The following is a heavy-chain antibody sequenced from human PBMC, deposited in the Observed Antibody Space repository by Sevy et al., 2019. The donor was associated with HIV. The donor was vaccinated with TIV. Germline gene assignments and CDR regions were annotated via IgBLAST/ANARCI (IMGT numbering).Heavy chain of an antibody. J-gene: IGHJ5*02. CDR1: GGSISSYY. CDR3: ARENKAAAGWAVGWFDP. V-gene: IGHV4-59*01. CDR2: IYYSRST. Sequence: SETLSLTCTVSGGSISSYYWSWIRQPPGKGLEWIGYIYYSRSTNYNPSLKSRVTISVDTSKNQFSLKLSSVTAADTAVYYCARENKAAAGWAVGWFDPWGQGTLVTVSS. D-gene: IGHD6-13*01.